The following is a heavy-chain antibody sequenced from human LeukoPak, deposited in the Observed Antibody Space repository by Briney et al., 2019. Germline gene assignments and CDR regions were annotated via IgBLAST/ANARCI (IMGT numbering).Heavy chain of an antibody. CDR3: ARRSVVTAINFDSFDI. Sequence: SETLSLTCTVSGGSISSYYWSWIRQPPGKGLEWIGYIYYSGSTNYNPSLKSRVTISVDTSKNQFSLKLSSVTAADTAVYYCARRSVVTAINFDSFDIWGQGTMVTVSS. CDR1: GGSISSYY. D-gene: IGHD2-21*02. J-gene: IGHJ3*02. CDR2: IYYSGST. V-gene: IGHV4-59*08.